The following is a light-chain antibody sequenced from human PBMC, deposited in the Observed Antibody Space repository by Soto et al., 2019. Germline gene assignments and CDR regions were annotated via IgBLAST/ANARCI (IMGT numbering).Light chain of an antibody. CDR1: QSVSSY. CDR3: QQRSNWPPIT. CDR2: DAS. Sequence: EIVLTQSPATLSLSPGERATLSCRARQSVSSYLACYQQKPGQAPRLLIYDASNRATGIPARFSGSGSGTDFTRTISSLEPEDFAVYYCQQRSNWPPITFGQGTRLEIK. V-gene: IGKV3-11*01. J-gene: IGKJ5*01.